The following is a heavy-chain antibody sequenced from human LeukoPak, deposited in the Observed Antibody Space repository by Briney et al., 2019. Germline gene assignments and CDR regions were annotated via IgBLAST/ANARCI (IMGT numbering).Heavy chain of an antibody. V-gene: IGHV4-39*01. Sequence: SETLSLTCTVSGGSISSSSYYWGWLRQPPGKGLEWIGSIYYSGSTYYNPSLKSRVTISVDTSKNQFSLKLSSVTAADTAVYYCARLWASRRLPCYFDYWGQGTLVTVSS. D-gene: IGHD5-12*01. CDR2: IYYSGST. CDR3: ARLWASRRLPCYFDY. J-gene: IGHJ4*02. CDR1: GGSISSSSYY.